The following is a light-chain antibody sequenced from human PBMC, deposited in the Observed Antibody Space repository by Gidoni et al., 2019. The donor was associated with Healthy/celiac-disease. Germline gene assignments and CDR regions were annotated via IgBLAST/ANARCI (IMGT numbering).Light chain of an antibody. CDR2: GAS. V-gene: IGKV3-15*01. J-gene: IGKJ2*01. CDR1: QSVNSN. Sequence: EIVMTQSPATLSVSPGERATLSCRASQSVNSNLAWYQQKPGQAPRLLIYGASTRATGIPARFSGSGSVTEFTLTISSLQSEDFAVYYCQQYNNWPRTFGQGTKLEIK. CDR3: QQYNNWPRT.